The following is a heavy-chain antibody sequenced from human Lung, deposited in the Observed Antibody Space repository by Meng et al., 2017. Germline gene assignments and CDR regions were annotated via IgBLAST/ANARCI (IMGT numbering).Heavy chain of an antibody. CDR3: ARDPRLSSSWMFDP. CDR1: GFIFSDYG. D-gene: IGHD6-13*01. Sequence: GESLKISCAASGFIFSDYGMHWVRQAPGKGLEWVAVMWYEESNAYYGDSVKGRFTISRDNSKNTLYLQMNSLRVEDTAVYYCARDPRLSSSWMFDPWGQGTLVTVSS. V-gene: IGHV3-33*01. J-gene: IGHJ5*02. CDR2: MWYEESNA.